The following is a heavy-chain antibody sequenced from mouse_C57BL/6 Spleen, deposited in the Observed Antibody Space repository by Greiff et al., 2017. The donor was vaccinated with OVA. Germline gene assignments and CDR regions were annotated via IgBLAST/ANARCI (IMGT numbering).Heavy chain of an antibody. Sequence: QVQLQQSGAELVKPGASVKISCKASGYAFSSYWMNWVKQRPGKGLEWIGQIYPGDGDTNYNGKFKGKATLTADKSSSTAYMQLSSLTSEDSAVYFCARLHDGYYVWFAYWGQGTLVTDSA. V-gene: IGHV1-80*01. CDR2: IYPGDGDT. J-gene: IGHJ3*01. D-gene: IGHD2-3*01. CDR1: GYAFSSYW. CDR3: ARLHDGYYVWFAY.